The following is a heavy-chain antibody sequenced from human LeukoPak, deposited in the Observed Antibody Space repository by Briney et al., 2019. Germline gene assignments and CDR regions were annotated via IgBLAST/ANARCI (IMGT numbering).Heavy chain of an antibody. CDR2: IYYSGST. CDR3: ARYLVGPLVGSYYSHYMDV. D-gene: IGHD2-2*01. J-gene: IGHJ6*03. CDR1: GGSISSYY. V-gene: IGHV4-59*12. Sequence: SETLSLTCTVSGGSISSYYWSWIRQPPGKGLEWIGYIYYSGSTNYNPSLKSRVTISVDTSKNQFSLKLSSVTAADTAVYYCARYLVGPLVGSYYSHYMDVWGKGTTVTISS.